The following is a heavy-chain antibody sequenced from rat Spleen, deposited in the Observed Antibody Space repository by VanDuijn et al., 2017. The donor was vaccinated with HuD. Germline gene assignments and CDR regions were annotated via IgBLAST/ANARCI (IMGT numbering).Heavy chain of an antibody. CDR2: VSSGGNT. CDR3: TSKGHVMVKTTYWFAD. CDR1: GFSLTSDG. V-gene: IGHV2S8*01. Sequence: QVQLKESGPGLVQPSQTLSLTCTVSGFSLTSDGVSWVRQPPGKGLEWIAAVSSGGNTFYDPTLKSRQSISTDTSKSQVFLKICSLHTEDTAIYFGTSKGHVMVKTTYWFADCGQVVMVTVSS. D-gene: IGHD1-9*01. J-gene: IGHJ2*01.